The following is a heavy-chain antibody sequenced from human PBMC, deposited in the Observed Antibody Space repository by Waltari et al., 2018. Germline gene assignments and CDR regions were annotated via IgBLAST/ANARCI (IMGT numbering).Heavy chain of an antibody. CDR1: GYTFTGYY. V-gene: IGHV1-2*02. J-gene: IGHJ6*02. CDR3: ARDRGNPSFDYYGMDV. Sequence: ASGYTFTGYYMHWVRQAPGQGLEWMGWINPNSGGTNYAQKFQGRVTMTRDTSISTAYMELSRLRSEDTAVYYCARDRGNPSFDYYGMDVWGQGTTVTVSS. D-gene: IGHD1-1*01. CDR2: INPNSGGT.